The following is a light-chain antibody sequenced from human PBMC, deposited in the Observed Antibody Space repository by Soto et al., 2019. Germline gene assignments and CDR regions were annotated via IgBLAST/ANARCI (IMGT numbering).Light chain of an antibody. Sequence: DIVMTQSPDSLALSLGERATINCKSSQSVLYSSNNKNYLGWYQQKPGQTPKLLIYWASTRESGVPDRFSGSGSGTDFTLAISSLKAEDGAVYYCQQYYNVPFTFGPGTKVEIK. CDR1: QSVLYSSNNKNY. V-gene: IGKV4-1*01. CDR3: QQYYNVPFT. CDR2: WAS. J-gene: IGKJ3*01.